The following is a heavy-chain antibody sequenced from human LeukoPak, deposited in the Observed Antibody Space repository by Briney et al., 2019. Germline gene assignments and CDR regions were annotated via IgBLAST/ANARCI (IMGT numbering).Heavy chain of an antibody. CDR2: INPSVGTT. CDR1: GYTFTSYY. Sequence: ASVKVSFKASGYTFTSYYMHWVRQAPGQGLEWVGIINPSVGTTSNAQKFQGRVTMTRDMSTSTVYMELSSLRSEDTAVYYCAREGKYCSGGSCYDTSFDPWGQGTLVTVSS. D-gene: IGHD2-15*01. CDR3: AREGKYCSGGSCYDTSFDP. V-gene: IGHV1-46*01. J-gene: IGHJ5*02.